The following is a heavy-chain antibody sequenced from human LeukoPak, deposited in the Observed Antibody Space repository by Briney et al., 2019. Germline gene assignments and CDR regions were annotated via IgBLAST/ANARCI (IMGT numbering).Heavy chain of an antibody. CDR3: AKLEDSSSWYAPFFDY. D-gene: IGHD6-13*01. V-gene: IGHV3-23*01. J-gene: IGHJ4*02. CDR1: GFTFSTYD. Sequence: GVSLRLSCAASGFTFSTYDMIWVRQAPGKGLEWVSAISGGGGTTYADSVKGRFTISRDNSKNTLYLQMNSLRAEDTAVYYCAKLEDSSSWYAPFFDYWGQGTPVTVSS. CDR2: ISGGGGTT.